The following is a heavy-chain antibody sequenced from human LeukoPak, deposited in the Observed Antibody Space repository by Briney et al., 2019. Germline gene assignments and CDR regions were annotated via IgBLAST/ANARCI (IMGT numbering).Heavy chain of an antibody. Sequence: GGALRLSCAASGFTFSSYSMNWVRQAPGKGVEWVSSISSSSSYIYYADSVKGRFTISRDNAKNSLYLQMNSLRAEDTAVYYCASLDDIVVVPAAIREFDPWGQGTLVTVSS. D-gene: IGHD2-2*01. CDR1: GFTFSSYS. J-gene: IGHJ5*02. CDR3: ASLDDIVVVPAAIREFDP. V-gene: IGHV3-21*01. CDR2: ISSSSSYI.